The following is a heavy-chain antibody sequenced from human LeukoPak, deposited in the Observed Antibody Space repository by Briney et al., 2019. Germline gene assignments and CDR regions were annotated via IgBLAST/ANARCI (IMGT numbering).Heavy chain of an antibody. J-gene: IGHJ4*02. CDR1: GVTFSSYE. CDR2: ISSSGSTI. CDR3: ASEGYCSSTSCHDY. Sequence: PGGSLRLSCAASGVTFSSYEMNWVRQAPGRGLERVSYISSSGSTIYYADSVKGRFTISRDNAKNSLYLQMNSLRAEDTAVYYCASEGYCSSTSCHDYWGQGTLVTVSS. V-gene: IGHV3-48*03. D-gene: IGHD2-2*01.